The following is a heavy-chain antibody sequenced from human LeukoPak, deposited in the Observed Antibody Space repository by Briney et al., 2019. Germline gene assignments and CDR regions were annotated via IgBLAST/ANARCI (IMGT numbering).Heavy chain of an antibody. J-gene: IGHJ5*02. CDR1: GFIFSNFW. V-gene: IGHV3-7*04. Sequence: GGSLTLSCAVSGFIFSNFWMSWVRHAPGRGLECVANIHPEGNEKYHVESVKGRFTISRDNAKNSLFLQMNGLRVEDTAVYYCARGDAFSGDRWGQGTLVTVSS. CDR2: IHPEGNEK. CDR3: ARGDAFSGDR.